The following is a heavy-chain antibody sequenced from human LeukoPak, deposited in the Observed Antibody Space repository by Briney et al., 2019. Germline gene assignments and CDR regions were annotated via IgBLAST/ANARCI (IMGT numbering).Heavy chain of an antibody. Sequence: SETLSLTCTVSGGSISTYYWNWIRQPPGKGLEWIGYIYFSGSINYNRSLKSRVTISVGTSKNQFSLRLNSVTAADTAVYYCARGTGSYFTPYYFDYWGQGTLVTVSS. J-gene: IGHJ4*02. D-gene: IGHD1-26*01. V-gene: IGHV4-59*01. CDR2: IYFSGSI. CDR1: GGSISTYY. CDR3: ARGTGSYFTPYYFDY.